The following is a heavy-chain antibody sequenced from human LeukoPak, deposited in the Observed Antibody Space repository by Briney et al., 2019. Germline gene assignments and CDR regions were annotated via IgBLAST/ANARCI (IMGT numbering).Heavy chain of an antibody. CDR1: GYTLTELS. V-gene: IGHV1-24*01. J-gene: IGHJ4*02. D-gene: IGHD1-7*01. CDR3: ATSAGLTGTTFDY. Sequence: ASVKVSCEVSGYTLTELSMHWVRQAPGKGLEWMGGFDPEDGETIYAQKFQGRVTMTEDTSTDTAYMELSSLRSEDTAVYYCATSAGLTGTTFDYWAREPWSPSPQ. CDR2: FDPEDGET.